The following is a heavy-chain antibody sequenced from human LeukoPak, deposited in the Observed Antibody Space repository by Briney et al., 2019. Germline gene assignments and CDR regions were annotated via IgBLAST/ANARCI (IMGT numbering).Heavy chain of an antibody. D-gene: IGHD2-8*02. Sequence: PGRSLRLSCAASGFNVSSNYMSWVRQAPGKGLEWVSLIYRGDRTYFADSVKGRFTMSRDDMKRTVYLQMDSLRAEDTAVYYCARSECTAGSCNWFDPWGQGTPVTVSP. J-gene: IGHJ5*02. V-gene: IGHV3-66*01. CDR3: ARSECTAGSCNWFDP. CDR2: IYRGDRT. CDR1: GFNVSSNY.